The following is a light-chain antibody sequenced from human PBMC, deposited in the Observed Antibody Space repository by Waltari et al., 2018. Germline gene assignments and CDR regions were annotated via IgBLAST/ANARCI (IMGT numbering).Light chain of an antibody. J-gene: IGKJ2*01. Sequence: DIQITQSPSTLSASIGDRVTITCRASQSIIRLLAWYQERPGKAPKLLIYMSSNLESGDQSRFRGSGSGTEFSLSISSLQPDDFATYYCQQYHTYPVTFGQGTKLEI. CDR1: QSIIRL. CDR2: MSS. CDR3: QQYHTYPVT. V-gene: IGKV1-5*03.